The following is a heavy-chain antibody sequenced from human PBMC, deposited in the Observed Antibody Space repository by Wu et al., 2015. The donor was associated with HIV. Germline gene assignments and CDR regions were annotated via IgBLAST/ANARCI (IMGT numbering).Heavy chain of an antibody. CDR2: INPSGGST. V-gene: IGHV1-46*01. J-gene: IGHJ4*02. D-gene: IGHD3-22*01. CDR1: GYTFTSYY. CDR3: ARERVDYNSGGYRAHRGYYFDY. Sequence: QVQLVQSGAEVKKPGASVKVSCKASGYTFTSYYMHWVRQAPGQGLEWMGIINPSGGSTSYAQKFQGRVTMTRDTSTSTVYMELSSLRSEDTARYYCARERVDYNSGGYRAHRGYYFDYWGQGTLVIVSS.